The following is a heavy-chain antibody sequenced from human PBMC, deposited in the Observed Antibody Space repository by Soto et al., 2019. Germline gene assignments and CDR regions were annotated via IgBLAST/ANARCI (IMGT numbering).Heavy chain of an antibody. CDR3: ARIPGRHLDY. Sequence: SETLSLTCTVSSGSISVTNVFWGWVRQPPGKGLEWIGNVDYSGTAYFSPSLATRVTFHVDTSKNQFSPTLYSVTAADTAVYYCARIPGRHLDYWGQGILVTVSS. V-gene: IGHV4-39*01. CDR1: SGSISVTNVF. D-gene: IGHD2-2*01. J-gene: IGHJ4*02. CDR2: VDYSGTA.